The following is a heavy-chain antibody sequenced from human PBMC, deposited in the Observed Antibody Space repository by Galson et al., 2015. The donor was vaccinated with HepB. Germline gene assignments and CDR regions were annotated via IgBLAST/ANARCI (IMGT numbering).Heavy chain of an antibody. CDR2: IYYSGGN. V-gene: IGHV4-59*01. J-gene: IGHJ3*02. CDR1: GGSLNNYY. D-gene: IGHD3-22*01. Sequence: LSLTCIVSGGSLNNYYWRWIRQAPGKGLEWIGYIYYSGGNNYNPSLTSRVIISVDASKNQFYLKLSSVTAADTAVYYCARLESGYYDAFDIWGQGTRVTVSS. CDR3: ARLESGYYDAFDI.